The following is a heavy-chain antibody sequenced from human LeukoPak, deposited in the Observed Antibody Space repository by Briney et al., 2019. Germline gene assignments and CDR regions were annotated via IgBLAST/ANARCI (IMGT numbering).Heavy chain of an antibody. V-gene: IGHV4-39*01. J-gene: IGHJ4*02. CDR1: GGSISSSSYY. CDR2: IYYSGST. CDR3: ARATYYYDSSGYYFDY. D-gene: IGHD3-22*01. Sequence: SETLSLTCTVSGGSISSSSYYWGWIRQPPGKGLEWIGSIYYSGSTYYNPSLKSRVTISVDTSKNQFSLKLSSVTAADTAVYYCARATYYYDSSGYYFDYWGQGTLVTVSS.